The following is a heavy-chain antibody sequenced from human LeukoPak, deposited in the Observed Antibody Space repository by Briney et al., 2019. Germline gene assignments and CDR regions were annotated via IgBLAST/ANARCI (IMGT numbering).Heavy chain of an antibody. V-gene: IGHV4-61*02. Sequence: SETLSLTCTVSGGSISSSSYYWGWIRQPAGKGLEWIGRIYTSGSISGNTNYNPSLKSRVTMSVYMSKNQFSLKLSSVTAADTAVYYCARDRYYYDSSTYYSAFHTWGQGTMVTVSS. D-gene: IGHD3-22*01. CDR1: GGSISSSSYY. J-gene: IGHJ3*02. CDR3: ARDRYYYDSSTYYSAFHT. CDR2: IYTSGSISGNT.